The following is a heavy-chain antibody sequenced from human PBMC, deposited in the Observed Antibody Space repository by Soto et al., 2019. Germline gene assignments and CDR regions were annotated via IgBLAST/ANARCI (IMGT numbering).Heavy chain of an antibody. V-gene: IGHV3-23*01. D-gene: IGHD3-22*01. Sequence: PGGSLRLSCAASGFTFSSYAMSWVRQAPGKGLEWVSTISGSGGSTYYADSVKGRFTIPRDNSKNTLYLQMNSLRAEDTAVYYCAKVRDSSGYYYELFDYWGQGTLVTVSS. CDR2: ISGSGGST. J-gene: IGHJ4*02. CDR1: GFTFSSYA. CDR3: AKVRDSSGYYYELFDY.